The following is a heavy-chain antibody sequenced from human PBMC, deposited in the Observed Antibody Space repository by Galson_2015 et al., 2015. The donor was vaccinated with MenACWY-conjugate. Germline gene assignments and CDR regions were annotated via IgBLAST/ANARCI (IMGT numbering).Heavy chain of an antibody. CDR1: GFSLGTSGMC. CDR3: ARIRYVPGTRHAEYFQH. CDR2: IDWDDDK. D-gene: IGHD1-1*01. Sequence: PALVKPTQPLTLTCTSSGFSLGTSGMCVSWIRQSPGKALEWLARIDWDDDKYYSTSLKTRLTISKDTSKNQVVLTMTNMDPVDTATYYCARIRYVPGTRHAEYFQHWGQGTLVTVSS. J-gene: IGHJ1*01. V-gene: IGHV2-70*11.